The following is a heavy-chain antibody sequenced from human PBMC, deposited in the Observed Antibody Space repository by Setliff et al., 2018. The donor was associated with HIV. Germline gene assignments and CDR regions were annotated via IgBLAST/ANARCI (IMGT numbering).Heavy chain of an antibody. CDR3: ARGLQRKNGLHSYYYYMDI. V-gene: IGHV4-31*11. D-gene: IGHD6-25*01. Sequence: SETLSLTCAVSGDSISSGGYYWSWIRQHPGKGLDWMGYIHYSGTTFYNPSFESRVTLSVDTSKNQVSLKVNCVTAADTALYFCARGLQRKNGLHSYYYYMDIWGKGTTVTVSS. CDR2: IHYSGTT. CDR1: GDSISSGGYY. J-gene: IGHJ6*03.